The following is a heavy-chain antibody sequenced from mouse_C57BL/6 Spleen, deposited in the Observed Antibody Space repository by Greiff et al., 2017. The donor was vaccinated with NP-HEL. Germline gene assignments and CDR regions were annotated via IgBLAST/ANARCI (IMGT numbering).Heavy chain of an antibody. D-gene: IGHD4-1*01. V-gene: IGHV1-15*01. CDR2: IDPETGGT. J-gene: IGHJ3*01. Sequence: QVQLKQSGAELVRPGASVTLSCKASGYTFTDYEMHWVKQTPVHGLEWIGAIDPETGGTAYNQKFKGKAILTADKSSSTAYMELRSLTSEDSAVYYCTRSLGAAYWGQGTLVTVSA. CDR3: TRSLGAAY. CDR1: GYTFTDYE.